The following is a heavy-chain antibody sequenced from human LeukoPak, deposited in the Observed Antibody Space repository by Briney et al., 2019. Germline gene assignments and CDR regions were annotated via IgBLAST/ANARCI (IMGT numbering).Heavy chain of an antibody. CDR3: ARGDRDLYCSSTSCYPVL. D-gene: IGHD2-2*01. J-gene: IGHJ4*02. Sequence: GGSLRLSCVASGFTFSSYSMNWVRQAPGKGLEWVSSISSSSSYVYYADSVKGRFTISRDNAKNSLYLQMNSLRAEDTAVYYCARGDRDLYCSSTSCYPVLGGQGTLVTVSS. CDR2: ISSSSSYV. V-gene: IGHV3-21*01. CDR1: GFTFSSYS.